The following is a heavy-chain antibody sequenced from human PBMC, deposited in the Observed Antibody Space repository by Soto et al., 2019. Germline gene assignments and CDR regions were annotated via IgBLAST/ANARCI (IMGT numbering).Heavy chain of an antibody. CDR1: GFTFSSYS. Sequence: GGSLRLSCAASGFTFSSYSMNWVRQAPGKGLEWVSYISSSSSTIYYADSVKGRFTISRDNAKNSLYLQMNSLRDEDTAVYYCARDLRRGSGSYYRMGVGMDVWGQGTTVTVSS. V-gene: IGHV3-48*02. CDR2: ISSSSSTI. J-gene: IGHJ6*02. D-gene: IGHD3-10*01. CDR3: ARDLRRGSGSYYRMGVGMDV.